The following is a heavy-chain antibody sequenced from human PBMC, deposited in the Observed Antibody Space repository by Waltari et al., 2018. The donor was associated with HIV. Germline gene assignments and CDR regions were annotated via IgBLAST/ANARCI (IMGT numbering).Heavy chain of an antibody. CDR3: AREGYDSSGPWSYYGMDV. V-gene: IGHV1-8*01. J-gene: IGHJ6*02. Sequence: QVQLVQSGAEVKKPGASVKVSCKASGYTFTSYDINWVRQATGQGLEWMGWMNPNSSNTGYAQKFQGRVTMTRNTSISTAYMELSSLRSEDTAVYYWAREGYDSSGPWSYYGMDVWGQGTTVTVSS. CDR1: GYTFTSYD. D-gene: IGHD3-22*01. CDR2: MNPNSSNT.